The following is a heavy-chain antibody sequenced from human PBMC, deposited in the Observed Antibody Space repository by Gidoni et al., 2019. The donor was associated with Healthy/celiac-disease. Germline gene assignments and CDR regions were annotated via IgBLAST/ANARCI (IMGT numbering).Heavy chain of an antibody. CDR3: AKRDVDIVAADYYYSYGMDV. D-gene: IGHD5-12*01. CDR1: GITCSSYA. J-gene: IGHJ6*02. CDR2: ISCSCGRT. Sequence: EVQLLESGGGLVQPGGSLRLSCAASGITCSSYARSRVRQAPGKGLGWFSAISCSCGRTYYADSVKGRFTISRDNSKNTLYLQMNSLRAEDTAVYYCAKRDVDIVAADYYYSYGMDVWGQGTTVTVSS. V-gene: IGHV3-23*01.